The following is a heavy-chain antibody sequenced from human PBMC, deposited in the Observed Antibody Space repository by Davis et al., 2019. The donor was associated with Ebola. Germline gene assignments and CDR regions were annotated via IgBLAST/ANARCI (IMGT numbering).Heavy chain of an antibody. CDR2: ISSSSSTI. V-gene: IGHV3-48*01. J-gene: IGHJ6*02. Sequence: PGGSLRLSCAASGFTFSSYAMSWVRQAPGKGLEWVSYISSSSSTIYYADSVKGRFTISRDNSKNTLYLQMNSLRAEDTAVYYCAKDSAAAATGDLLYYYYGMDVWGQGTTVTVSS. CDR3: AKDSAAAATGDLLYYYYGMDV. CDR1: GFTFSSYA. D-gene: IGHD6-13*01.